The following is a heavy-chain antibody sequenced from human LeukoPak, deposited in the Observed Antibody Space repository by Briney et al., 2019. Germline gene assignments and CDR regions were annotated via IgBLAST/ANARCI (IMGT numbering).Heavy chain of an antibody. V-gene: IGHV3-23*01. D-gene: IGHD6-13*01. CDR2: ISGSGGST. Sequence: GGSLRLSCVASGFTFSSYAMSWVRQAPGKGLEWVSIISGSGGSTIHADSVKGRFTISRDNSKNTVNLQMNSLRAEDTAVYYCAKSSGSSWYYYYYYMDVWGKGTTVTVSS. CDR3: AKSSGSSWYYYYYYMDV. CDR1: GFTFSSYA. J-gene: IGHJ6*03.